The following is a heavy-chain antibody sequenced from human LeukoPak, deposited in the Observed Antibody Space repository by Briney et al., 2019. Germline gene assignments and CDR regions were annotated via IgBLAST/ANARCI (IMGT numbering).Heavy chain of an antibody. CDR1: GDSISSDDYY. D-gene: IGHD2-8*02. CDR3: ARFRRGIYYFDR. CDR2: ILYRGTA. Sequence: SETLSLTCSVSGDSISSDDYYWSWIRQPPGKGPEWIGYILYRGTAYYHPSLKSRVIISVDTSRNEFSLELTSVTAADTAVYYCARFRRGIYYFDRWGQGTLVTVSS. V-gene: IGHV4-30-4*01. J-gene: IGHJ4*02.